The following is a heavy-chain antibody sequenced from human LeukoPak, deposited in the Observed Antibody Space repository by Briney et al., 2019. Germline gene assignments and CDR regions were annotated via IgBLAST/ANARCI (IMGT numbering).Heavy chain of an antibody. V-gene: IGHV4-61*02. J-gene: IGHJ4*02. CDR2: IYISGST. CDR3: AREREGPYGYLDY. CDR1: GGSISSGSYY. Sequence: SETLSLTCTVSGGSISSGSYYWSWIRQPAGKGLEWIARIYISGSTNYNPSLKSRVTISVDTSKNQSSLKLSSVTAADTAVYYCAREREGPYGYLDYWGQGTLVTVSS. D-gene: IGHD4-17*01.